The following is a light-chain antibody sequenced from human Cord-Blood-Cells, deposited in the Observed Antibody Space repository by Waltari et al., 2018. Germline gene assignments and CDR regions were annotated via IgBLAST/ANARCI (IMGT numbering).Light chain of an antibody. CDR3: STWGGRCRV. J-gene: IGLJ3*02. Sequence: QSALTQPRSVSGSPGKSDTLSRPRTSSHLVGYNYVAWYQQHPGKAPKLRIYDVSKRRSGVPYRFCGSRAGHTAAPGSSGVLAEYEVVSSRSTWGGRCRVFGGGTKLTVL. V-gene: IGLV2-11*01. CDR2: DVS. CDR1: SSHLVGYNY.